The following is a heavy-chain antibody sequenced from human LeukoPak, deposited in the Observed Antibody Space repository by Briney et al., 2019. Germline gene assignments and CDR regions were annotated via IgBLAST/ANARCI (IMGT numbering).Heavy chain of an antibody. CDR1: GFTFSSYE. J-gene: IGHJ4*02. Sequence: PGGSLRLSCAASGFTFSSYEMNWVRQAPGKGLEWVSYISSSGSTIYYADSVKGRFTISRDNAKNSLYLQMNSLRAEDTAVHYCATVRNWKGRYSDYCGQGTLVTVSS. CDR3: ATVRNWKGRYSDY. CDR2: ISSSGSTI. V-gene: IGHV3-48*03. D-gene: IGHD1-20*01.